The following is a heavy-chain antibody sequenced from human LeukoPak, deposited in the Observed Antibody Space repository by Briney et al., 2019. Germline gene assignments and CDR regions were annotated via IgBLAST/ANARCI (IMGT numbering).Heavy chain of an antibody. CDR1: GGTFSSHA. CDR2: IIPIFGTA. CDR3: ARGGIVGATIDY. Sequence: GSSVKVSCKASGGTFSSHAISWVRQAPGQGLEWMGGIIPIFGTANYAQKFQGRVTIAADESTSTDYMELSSLRSEDTAVYYCARGGIVGATIDYWGQGTLVTVSS. V-gene: IGHV1-69*01. D-gene: IGHD1-26*01. J-gene: IGHJ4*02.